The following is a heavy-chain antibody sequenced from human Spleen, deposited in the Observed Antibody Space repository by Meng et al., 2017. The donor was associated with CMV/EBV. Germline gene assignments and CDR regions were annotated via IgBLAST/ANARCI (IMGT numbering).Heavy chain of an antibody. V-gene: IGHV3-23*01. D-gene: IGHD5-24*01. CDR3: AREARKRGEMGL. CDR1: GFTVSSNE. CDR2: ISGSGGST. J-gene: IGHJ4*02. Sequence: GESLKISCAASGFTVSSNEMSWVRQAPGKGLEWVSAISGSGGSTYYADSVKGRFTISRDNSKNTLYLQMNSLRAEDTAVYYCAREARKRGEMGLWGQGTLVTVSS.